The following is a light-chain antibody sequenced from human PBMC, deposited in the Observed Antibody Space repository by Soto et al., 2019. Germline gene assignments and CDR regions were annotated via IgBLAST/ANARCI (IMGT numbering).Light chain of an antibody. CDR1: QNINFY. CDR3: QQSYNTPT. CDR2: AAS. J-gene: IGKJ4*01. V-gene: IGKV1-39*01. Sequence: DLPMTQSPSSLSASVGDRVTITCRASQNINFYLNWFQQKPGKAPKVLIYAASSLQVGVPSRFSGSGSGTDFTLTISSLQPEDFATYFCQQSYNTPTFGGGTKVEI.